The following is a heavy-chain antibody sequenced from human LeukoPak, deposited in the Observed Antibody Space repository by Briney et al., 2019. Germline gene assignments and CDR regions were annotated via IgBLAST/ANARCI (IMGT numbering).Heavy chain of an antibody. CDR1: GGSFSGYY. CDR2: INHSGST. J-gene: IGHJ4*02. CDR3: ARGTVTTRYFDY. Sequence: PSETLSLTCAVYGGSFSGYYWSWIRQPPGKGLEWIGEINHSGSTNYNPSLKRRVTMSVDMSKNQLSLKLSSVTAADTAVYYCARGTVTTRYFDYWGQGTLVTVSS. D-gene: IGHD4-11*01. V-gene: IGHV4-34*01.